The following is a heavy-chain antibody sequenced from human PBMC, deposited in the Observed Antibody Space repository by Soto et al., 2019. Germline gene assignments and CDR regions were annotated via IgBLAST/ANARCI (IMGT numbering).Heavy chain of an antibody. Sequence: QPGGSLRLSCAASGFTSSSYAMSWVRQAPGKGLEWVSAISGSGGSTYYADSVKGRFTISRGNSKNTLYLQMNSLRAGDTAVYYCANSDFWSGYWEPLDYWGQGPLVTVSS. D-gene: IGHD3-3*01. V-gene: IGHV3-23*01. CDR3: ANSDFWSGYWEPLDY. J-gene: IGHJ4*02. CDR2: ISGSGGST. CDR1: GFTSSSYA.